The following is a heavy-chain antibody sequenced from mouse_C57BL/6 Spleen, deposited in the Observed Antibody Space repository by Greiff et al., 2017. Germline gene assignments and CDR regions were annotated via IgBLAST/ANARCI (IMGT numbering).Heavy chain of an antibody. CDR3: ARDSSGNGAMDY. CDR1: GYTFTDYY. D-gene: IGHD3-2*02. Sequence: EVQLQQSGPELVKPGASVKISCKASGYTFTDYYMNWVKQSPGKSLEWIGDINPNNGGTSYNQKFKGKATLTVDKSSSTAYMELRSLTSEDSAVYYCARDSSGNGAMDYWGQGTSVTVSS. CDR2: INPNNGGT. J-gene: IGHJ4*01. V-gene: IGHV1-26*01.